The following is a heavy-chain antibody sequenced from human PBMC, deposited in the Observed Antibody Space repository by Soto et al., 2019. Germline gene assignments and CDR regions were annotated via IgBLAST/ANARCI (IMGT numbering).Heavy chain of an antibody. CDR2: IYYSGST. Sequence: SETVSLTFTVSVCSISSSSYYWGWLRQPPGKGLEWIGSIYYSGSTYYNPSLKSRVTISVDTSKNQFSLKLSSVTAADTAVYYCARHIKVSKGIVVTAAIPGYFDYWGQGTLVTVSS. CDR3: ARHIKVSKGIVVTAAIPGYFDY. J-gene: IGHJ4*02. V-gene: IGHV4-39*01. CDR1: VCSISSSSYY. D-gene: IGHD2-2*02.